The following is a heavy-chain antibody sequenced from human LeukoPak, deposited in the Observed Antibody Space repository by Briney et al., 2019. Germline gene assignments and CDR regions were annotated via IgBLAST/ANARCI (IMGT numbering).Heavy chain of an antibody. J-gene: IGHJ4*02. CDR2: ISSSSSYI. Sequence: GGSLRLSCAASGFTFSSYSMNWVRQAPGKGLEWVSSISSSSSYIYYADSVKGRFTISRDNAKNSLYLQMNSLRAEDTAVYYCASPSEVSSWRFDYWGQGTLVTVSS. CDR1: GFTFSSYS. V-gene: IGHV3-21*01. CDR3: ASPSEVSSWRFDY. D-gene: IGHD6-13*01.